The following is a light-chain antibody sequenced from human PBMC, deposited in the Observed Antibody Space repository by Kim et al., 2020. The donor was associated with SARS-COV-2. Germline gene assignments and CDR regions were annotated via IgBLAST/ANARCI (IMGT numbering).Light chain of an antibody. J-gene: IGLJ3*02. V-gene: IGLV2-8*01. CDR3: GSYGGSNNLV. CDR1: SSDVGVYKY. Sequence: GQSVTNSSTGTSSDVGVYKYVSWYQQHPGKAPNLMIYEVNKRPSGVPNRFSGSKSGNTAFLTVSGLQAEDEADYYCGSYGGSNNLVFGGGTQLTVL. CDR2: EVN.